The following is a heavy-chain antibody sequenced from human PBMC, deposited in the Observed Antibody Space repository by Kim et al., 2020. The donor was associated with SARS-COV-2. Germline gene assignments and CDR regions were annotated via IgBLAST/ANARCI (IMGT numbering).Heavy chain of an antibody. CDR1: GGSISSYY. J-gene: IGHJ6*02. CDR3: ARDRAGSGSGSLPGDYYGMDV. D-gene: IGHD3-10*01. CDR2: IYYSGST. Sequence: SETLSLTCTVSGGSISSYYWSWIRQPPGKGLEWIGYIYYSGSTNYNPSLKSRVTISVETSKNQFSLKLSSVTAADTAVYYCARDRAGSGSGSLPGDYYGMDVWGQGTTVTVSS. V-gene: IGHV4-59*01.